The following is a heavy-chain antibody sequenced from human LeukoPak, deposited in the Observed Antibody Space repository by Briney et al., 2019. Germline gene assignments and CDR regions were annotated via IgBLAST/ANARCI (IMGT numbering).Heavy chain of an antibody. D-gene: IGHD6-13*01. CDR2: INAGNGNT. V-gene: IGHV1-3*03. Sequence: ASVKVSCKASGYTFTSNAINWVRQAPGQRLEWMGWINAGNGNTKYSQEFQGRVTITRDTSASTAYMELSSLRSEDTAVYYCARPVVSSSWRFDYWGQGTLVTVSS. CDR3: ARPVVSSSWRFDY. J-gene: IGHJ4*02. CDR1: GYTFTSNA.